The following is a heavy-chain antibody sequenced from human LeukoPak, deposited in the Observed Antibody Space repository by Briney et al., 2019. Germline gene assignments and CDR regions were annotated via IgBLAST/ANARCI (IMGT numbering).Heavy chain of an antibody. CDR1: GYTFTSYY. V-gene: IGHV1-46*01. J-gene: IGHJ4*02. CDR2: INPSGGST. CDR3: ARVSSGYLAPFDY. D-gene: IGHD3-22*01. Sequence: ASVEVSCKASGYTFTSYYMHWVRQAPEQGLEWMGIINPSGGSTSYAQKFQGRVTMTRDTSTSTVYMELSSLRSEDTAVYYCARVSSGYLAPFDYWGQGTLVTVSS.